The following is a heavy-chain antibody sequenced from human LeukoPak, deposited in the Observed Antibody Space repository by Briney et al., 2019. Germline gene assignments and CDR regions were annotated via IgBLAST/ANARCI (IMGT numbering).Heavy chain of an antibody. Sequence: SQTLSLTCTVSGGSISSGGYYWSWIRQHPGKGLEWIGYIYYSGSTYYNPSLKSRVTISVDTSKNQFSLKLSSATAADTAVYYCARGGLVPYYYGSGSPGFDYWGQGTLVTVSS. CDR2: IYYSGST. CDR1: GGSISSGGYY. V-gene: IGHV4-31*03. D-gene: IGHD3-10*01. CDR3: ARGGLVPYYYGSGSPGFDY. J-gene: IGHJ4*02.